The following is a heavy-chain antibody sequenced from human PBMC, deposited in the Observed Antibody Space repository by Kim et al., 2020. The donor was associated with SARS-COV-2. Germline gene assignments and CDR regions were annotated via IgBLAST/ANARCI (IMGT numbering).Heavy chain of an antibody. D-gene: IGHD2-2*01. CDR3: ARRVVVPAAEYYFDY. Sequence: QKFQGRVTSTEDESTSTDYMELSSLRSEDTAVYYCARRVVVPAAEYYFDYWGQGTLVTVSS. V-gene: IGHV1-69*01. J-gene: IGHJ4*02.